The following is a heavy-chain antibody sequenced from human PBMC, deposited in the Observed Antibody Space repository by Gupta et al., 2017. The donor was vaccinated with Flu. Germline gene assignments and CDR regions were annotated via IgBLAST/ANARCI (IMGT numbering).Heavy chain of an antibody. CDR1: FTFSTAA. D-gene: IGHD3-22*01. CDR2: ISSDSVGR. V-gene: IGHV3-23*01. CDR3: AKFDSSAFPEN. J-gene: IGHJ4*02. Sequence: FTFSTAAMSWVRQAPGKGLEWVSSISSDSVGRYYADSVKGRFTISIDNSDNTVYLQMTSLRVADTAVYFCAKFDSSAFPENWGQGTPVHVSS.